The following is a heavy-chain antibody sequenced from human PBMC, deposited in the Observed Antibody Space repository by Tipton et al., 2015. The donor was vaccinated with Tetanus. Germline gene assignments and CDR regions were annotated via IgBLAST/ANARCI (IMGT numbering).Heavy chain of an antibody. J-gene: IGHJ6*02. D-gene: IGHD5-12*01. CDR3: ARENGGYDYYYYYGMDV. Sequence: SLRLSCAVSGFTFSHYDIHWVRQTTGKGLEWVSSIGPPGDTYYSDSVKGRFIVSRDDAEKSLYLQMNSLRAEDTAVYYCARENGGYDYYYYYGMDVWGQGTTVTVSS. CDR2: IGPPGDT. CDR1: GFTFSHYD. V-gene: IGHV3-13*01.